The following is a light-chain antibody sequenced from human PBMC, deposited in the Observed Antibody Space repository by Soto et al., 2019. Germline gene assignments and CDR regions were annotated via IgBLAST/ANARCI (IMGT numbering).Light chain of an antibody. V-gene: IGKV3-20*01. CDR1: QRVSTSK. Sequence: IVLTQSPGTLSLSPGVRATLSCRTSQRVSTSKLAWYRQRPGQAPRLLMYDASRRATGIPDRFSGSGSGTDFTLTISRLEPEDVAVYYCQQYVNFVWTFGQGTKVDI. J-gene: IGKJ1*01. CDR3: QQYVNFVWT. CDR2: DAS.